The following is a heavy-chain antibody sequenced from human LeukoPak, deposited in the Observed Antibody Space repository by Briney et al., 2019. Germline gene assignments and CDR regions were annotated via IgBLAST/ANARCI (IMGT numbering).Heavy chain of an antibody. CDR2: IKQDGSEK. J-gene: IGHJ5*02. V-gene: IGHV3-7*01. Sequence: QPGGSLRLSCAASGTIITSYWMSWVRQTPGKGLEWVANIKQDGSEKNYADSVKGRFTIFRDNARNSLYLQMNSLGAEDTAVYYCASHSYGYNHWGQGTLVIVSS. D-gene: IGHD3-16*01. CDR1: GTIITSYW. CDR3: ASHSYGYNH.